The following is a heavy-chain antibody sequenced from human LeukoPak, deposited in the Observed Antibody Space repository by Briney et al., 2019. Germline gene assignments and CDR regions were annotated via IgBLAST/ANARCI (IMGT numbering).Heavy chain of an antibody. Sequence: GGSLRLSCAASGFTVSSNYMNWVRQAPGKGLEWVSVIYSGGSTYYADSVKGRFIISRDNSKNALYLQMNSLRAEDTAVYYCTRDGYKGGGFDIWGQGTMVTVSS. CDR2: IYSGGST. CDR3: TRDGYKGGGFDI. CDR1: GFTVSSNY. V-gene: IGHV3-53*01. J-gene: IGHJ3*02. D-gene: IGHD5-24*01.